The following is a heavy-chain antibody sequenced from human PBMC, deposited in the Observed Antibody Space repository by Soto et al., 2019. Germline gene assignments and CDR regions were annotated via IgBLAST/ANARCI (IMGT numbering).Heavy chain of an antibody. CDR1: GGSISSGDYY. V-gene: IGHV4-30-4*01. CDR3: AGEQDYGDHPGADVFDL. J-gene: IGHJ3*01. Sequence: QVQLQESGPGLVKPSQTLSLTCTVSGGSISSGDYYWSWIRQPPGKGLEWIGYIYYSGSTYYNPPLKRRLTIPENTSKNLFSRKLSLVTPADPAVYYCAGEQDYGDHPGADVFDLWGEGTMVTVSS. CDR2: IYYSGST. D-gene: IGHD4-17*01.